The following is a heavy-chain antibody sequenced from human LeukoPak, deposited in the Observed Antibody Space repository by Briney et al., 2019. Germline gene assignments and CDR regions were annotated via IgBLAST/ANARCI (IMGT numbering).Heavy chain of an antibody. CDR1: GGSINNYY. J-gene: IGHJ3*02. D-gene: IGHD2-15*01. V-gene: IGHV4-4*07. CDR2: IYTRGST. CDR3: ARGRYCSADICSGGDAFDI. Sequence: SETLSLTCTVSGGSINNYYWSWIRQPAGKGLEWIGRIYTRGSTNYNPSLKSRVTMSVDTSKNQFSLKLSSVTSADTAVYYCARGRYCSADICSGGDAFDIWGQGTMVSVSS.